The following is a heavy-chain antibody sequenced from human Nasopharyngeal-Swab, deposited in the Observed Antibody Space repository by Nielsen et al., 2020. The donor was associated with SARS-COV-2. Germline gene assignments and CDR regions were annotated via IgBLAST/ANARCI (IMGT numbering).Heavy chain of an antibody. D-gene: IGHD3-10*01. CDR3: ARDIRFEEYMDV. V-gene: IGHV3-30*03. J-gene: IGHJ6*03. CDR1: GFSFSSYA. CDR2: ISFDGSNK. Sequence: GESLKISCVASGFSFSSYAMHWVRQAPGKGLEWVAVISFDGSNKYYADSVKGRLTISRDSSKNTLYLQMNSLGAEDTAVYYCARDIRFEEYMDVWGKGTTVTVSS.